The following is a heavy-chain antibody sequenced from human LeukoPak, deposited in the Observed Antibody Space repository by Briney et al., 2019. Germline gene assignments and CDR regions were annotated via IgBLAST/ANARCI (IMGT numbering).Heavy chain of an antibody. V-gene: IGHV4-59*05. Sequence: GSLRLSCAASGFTVSSNYMSWVRQAPGKGLEWIGSIYYSGSTYYNPSLKSRVTISVDTSKNQFSLKLSSVTAADTAVYYCASLDYWGQGTLVTVSS. J-gene: IGHJ4*02. CDR3: ASLDY. CDR1: GFTVSSNY. CDR2: IYYSGST.